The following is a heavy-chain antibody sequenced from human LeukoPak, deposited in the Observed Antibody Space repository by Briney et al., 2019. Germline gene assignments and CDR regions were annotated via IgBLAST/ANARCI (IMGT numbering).Heavy chain of an antibody. Sequence: GGSLRLSCAASGFTFSSYGMHWVRQAPGKGLEWVAVISYDESNKYYAHSVKGRFTISRDNSKNTLYLQMNSLRAEDTAVYYCAKERLKSSSWYTWTYYYGMDVWGQGTTVTVSS. CDR2: ISYDESNK. J-gene: IGHJ6*02. V-gene: IGHV3-30*18. CDR1: GFTFSSYG. CDR3: AKERLKSSSWYTWTYYYGMDV. D-gene: IGHD6-13*01.